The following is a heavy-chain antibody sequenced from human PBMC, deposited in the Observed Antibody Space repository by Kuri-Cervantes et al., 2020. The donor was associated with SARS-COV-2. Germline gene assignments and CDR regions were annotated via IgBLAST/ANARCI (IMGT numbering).Heavy chain of an antibody. V-gene: IGHV3-30*04. J-gene: IGHJ4*02. CDR1: GFTFSSYS. CDR2: ISYDGSNK. CDR3: ATAGGWYELDY. Sequence: GESLKISCAASGFTFSSYSMHWVRQAPGKGLEWVAVISYDGSNKYYADSVKGRFTISRDNAKNSLYLQMNSLRAEDTAVYYCATAGGWYELDYWGQGTLVTVSS. D-gene: IGHD6-19*01.